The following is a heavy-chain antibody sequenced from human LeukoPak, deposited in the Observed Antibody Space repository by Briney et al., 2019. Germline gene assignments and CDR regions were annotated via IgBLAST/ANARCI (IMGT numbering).Heavy chain of an antibody. V-gene: IGHV3-74*01. Sequence: GGSLRLSCAASGFTFSSYWMHWVRQAPGKGLVWVSRINSDGSSTSYADSVKGRFTISRDNAKSTLYLQMNSLRAEDTAVYYCASISSGWSVAAVDYWGQGTLVTVSS. J-gene: IGHJ4*02. CDR1: GFTFSSYW. CDR2: INSDGSST. CDR3: ASISSGWSVAAVDY. D-gene: IGHD6-19*01.